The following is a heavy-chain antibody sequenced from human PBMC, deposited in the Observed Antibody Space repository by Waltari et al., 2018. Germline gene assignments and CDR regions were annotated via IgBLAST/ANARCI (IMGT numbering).Heavy chain of an antibody. J-gene: IGHJ6*02. CDR2: IYHSGST. CDR3: ARIPYGDYGADYYYGMDV. CDR1: GYSIRSGYY. Sequence: QVQLQESGPGLVKPSETLSLTCAVSGYSIRSGYYWGWIRQPPGKGLEWIGSIYHSGSTYYNPSLKSRVTISVDTSKNQFSLKLSSVTAADTAVYYCARIPYGDYGADYYYGMDVWGQGTTVTVSS. V-gene: IGHV4-38-2*01. D-gene: IGHD4-17*01.